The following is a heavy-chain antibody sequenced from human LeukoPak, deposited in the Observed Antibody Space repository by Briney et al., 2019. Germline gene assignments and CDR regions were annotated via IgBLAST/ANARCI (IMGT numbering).Heavy chain of an antibody. D-gene: IGHD3-10*01. V-gene: IGHV4-39*01. CDR2: IYYSGST. CDR3: ARLGGSGSYVDY. J-gene: IGHJ4*02. Sequence: PSETLSLTCTVSGGSISSSSYYWGWIRQPPGKGLEWIGSIYYSGSTYYNPSLKSRVTISVDTSKNQFSLKLSSVTAADTAVYYCARLGGSGSYVDYWGQGTLVTVSS. CDR1: GGSISSSSYY.